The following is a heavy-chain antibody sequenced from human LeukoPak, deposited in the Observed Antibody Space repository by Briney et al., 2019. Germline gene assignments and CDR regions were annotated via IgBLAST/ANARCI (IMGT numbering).Heavy chain of an antibody. CDR1: GFTFSSYW. D-gene: IGHD3-22*01. V-gene: IGHV3-7*01. CDR2: IKQDGSEK. J-gene: IGHJ4*02. CDR3: ARDGYDSSGYYWNY. Sequence: GGSLRLSCAASGFTFSSYWMSWVRQAPGKGLEWVANIKQDGSEKYYVDSVKGRFTISRDNAKKSLYLQMNSLRAEDTAVYYCARDGYDSSGYYWNYWGQGTLVTVSS.